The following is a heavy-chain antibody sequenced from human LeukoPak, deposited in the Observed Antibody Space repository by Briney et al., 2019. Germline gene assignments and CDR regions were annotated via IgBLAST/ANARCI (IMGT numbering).Heavy chain of an antibody. CDR1: GFMFAGYA. Sequence: GGSLRLSCAASGFMFAGYAMSWVRQAPGWGLEWVATIRASGDSTYLSDSVKGRFTISRDNSRKTLFLQLNSLRVEDTAIYYCAKDSGRGSYTYDCWGQGTLVTVSS. J-gene: IGHJ4*02. V-gene: IGHV3-23*01. CDR3: AKDSGRGSYTYDC. D-gene: IGHD1-26*01. CDR2: IRASGDST.